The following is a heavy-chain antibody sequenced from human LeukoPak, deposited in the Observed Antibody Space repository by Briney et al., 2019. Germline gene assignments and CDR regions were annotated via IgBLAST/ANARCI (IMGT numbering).Heavy chain of an antibody. CDR2: IYYTGST. J-gene: IGHJ5*02. Sequence: SETLSLTCTVSGGSISSYYWSWIRQPPGKGLEWIGYIYYTGSTNYNPSLKSRVTISVDTSKNQFSLNLSSVTAADTAVYYCARHGPYLGRLGWFDPWGQGTLVSVSS. D-gene: IGHD1-26*01. CDR3: ARHGPYLGRLGWFDP. CDR1: GGSISSYY. V-gene: IGHV4-59*08.